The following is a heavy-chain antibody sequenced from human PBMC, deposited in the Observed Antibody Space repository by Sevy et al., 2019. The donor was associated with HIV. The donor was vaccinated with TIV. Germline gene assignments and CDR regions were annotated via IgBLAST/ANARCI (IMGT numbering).Heavy chain of an antibody. J-gene: IGHJ4*02. D-gene: IGHD2-8*01. CDR3: ARVKAFNGGLLG. V-gene: IGHV1-69*06. CDR2: IIPIFGTA. CDR1: GGTFSSYA. Sequence: ASVKVSCKASGGTFSSYAISWVRQAPGQGLEWMGGIIPIFGTANYAQKFQGRVTITADKSTSTAYMELSSLRSEDTAVYYCARVKAFNGGLLGWGQGTLVTVSS.